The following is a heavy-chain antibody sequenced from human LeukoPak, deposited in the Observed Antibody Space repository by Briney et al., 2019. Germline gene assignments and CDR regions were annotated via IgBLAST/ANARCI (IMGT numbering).Heavy chain of an antibody. Sequence: PGGSLRLSCAASGFTFSSYSMNWVRQAPGKGLEWVSSISSSSSYIYYADSVKGRFTISRDNAKNSLYLQMNSVRDEDTAVYYCARVVDYGWFDPWGQGTLAAVSS. CDR2: ISSSSSYI. D-gene: IGHD3-16*01. CDR3: ARVVDYGWFDP. CDR1: GFTFSSYS. V-gene: IGHV3-21*01. J-gene: IGHJ5*02.